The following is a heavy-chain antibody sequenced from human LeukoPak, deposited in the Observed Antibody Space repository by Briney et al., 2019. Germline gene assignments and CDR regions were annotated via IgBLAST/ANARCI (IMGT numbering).Heavy chain of an antibody. CDR3: ARGVDGWILGGYGSGSLDY. Sequence: RLGGSLRLSCAASGFTFSSYWMHWVRQAPGKGLVWVSRINSDGSSTSYADSVKGRFTISRDNSKNTLYLQMNSLRAEDTAVYYCARGVDGWILGGYGSGSLDYWGQGTLVTVSS. V-gene: IGHV3-74*01. J-gene: IGHJ4*02. CDR1: GFTFSSYW. CDR2: INSDGSST. D-gene: IGHD3-10*01.